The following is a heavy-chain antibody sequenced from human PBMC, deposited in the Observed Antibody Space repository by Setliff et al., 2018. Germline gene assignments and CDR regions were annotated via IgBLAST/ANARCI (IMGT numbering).Heavy chain of an antibody. V-gene: IGHV4-34*01. Sequence: SETLSLTCTVYGGSFSDYYWGWIRQPLGKGLEWIAEINHSGSTNYNPSLKSRVTISVDTSRNQFSLKLSSVTAADTAVYYCASPRRDDLDSPFDAFDIWGQGTKVTVSS. CDR1: GGSFSDYY. J-gene: IGHJ3*02. CDR3: ASPRRDDLDSPFDAFDI. D-gene: IGHD3-3*01. CDR2: INHSGST.